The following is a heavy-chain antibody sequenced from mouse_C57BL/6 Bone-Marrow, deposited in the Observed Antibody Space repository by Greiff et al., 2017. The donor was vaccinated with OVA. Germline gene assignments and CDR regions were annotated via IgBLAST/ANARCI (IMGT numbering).Heavy chain of an antibody. CDR1: GYTFTDYN. D-gene: IGHD2-4*01. Sequence: EVKLQQSGPELAKPGASVKIPCKASGYTFTDYNMDWVKQSHGKSLEWIGDINSNNGGTIYNQKFKGKATLTVDKSSSTAYMVLRSLTSEDTAVYYCARGGYYDYDGGAWFAYWGQGTLVTVSA. CDR2: INSNNGGT. CDR3: ARGGYYDYDGGAWFAY. V-gene: IGHV1-18*01. J-gene: IGHJ3*01.